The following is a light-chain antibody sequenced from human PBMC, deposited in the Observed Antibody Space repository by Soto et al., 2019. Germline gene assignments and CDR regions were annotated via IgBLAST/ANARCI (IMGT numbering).Light chain of an antibody. CDR1: SSDVGGYNY. V-gene: IGLV2-14*01. J-gene: IGLJ1*01. Sequence: QSALTQPASVSGSPGQSIAISCTGTSSDVGGYNYVSWYQQHPGKAPKLMIYDVRSRPSGVSNRFAGSKSGNPASLTISGLQAEDEADYYCGSYTTSSTEVFGTGTKLTVL. CDR3: GSYTTSSTEV. CDR2: DVR.